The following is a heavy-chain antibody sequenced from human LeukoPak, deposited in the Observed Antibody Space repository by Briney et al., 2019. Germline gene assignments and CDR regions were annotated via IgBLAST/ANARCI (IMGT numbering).Heavy chain of an antibody. CDR2: INPKNGGT. CDR1: GYTFTGYY. V-gene: IGHV1-2*02. Sequence: GASVKVSCKASGYTFTGYYIHWVRQAPGQGLEWMGWINPKNGGTNYPQKFQGRVTMTRDTSINTAYLELNWLTSDDTAVYYCATDRLSRVDYMDAWGKGTTVTVSS. D-gene: IGHD6-6*01. CDR3: ATDRLSRVDYMDA. J-gene: IGHJ6*03.